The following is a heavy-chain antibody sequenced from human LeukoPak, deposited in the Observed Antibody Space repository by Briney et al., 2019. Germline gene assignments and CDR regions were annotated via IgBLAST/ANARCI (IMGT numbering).Heavy chain of an antibody. CDR2: IYYSGST. D-gene: IGHD1-26*01. CDR1: GGSFSSYY. Sequence: SSETLSLTCAVYGGSFSSYYWGWIRQPPGKGLEWIGSIYYSGSTYYNPSLKSRVTISVDTSKNQFSLKLSSVTAADTAVYYCARAPSGSLDYWGQGTLVTVSS. J-gene: IGHJ4*02. CDR3: ARAPSGSLDY. V-gene: IGHV4-39*07.